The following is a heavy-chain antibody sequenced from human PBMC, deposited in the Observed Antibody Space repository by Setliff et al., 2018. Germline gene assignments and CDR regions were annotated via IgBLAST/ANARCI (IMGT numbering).Heavy chain of an antibody. V-gene: IGHV4-34*01. D-gene: IGHD2-15*01. CDR2: IYHDGND. CDR3: AKGGGGYHSDS. CDR1: GGTFSDYY. Sequence: PSETLSLTCAAYGGTFSDYYWTWIRQPPGKGLEWVGEIYHDGNDKYTPSVHYSPSLKSRVTISIDKSNNQFSLKLTSMTAADTAVYYSAKGGGGYHSDSWGQGILVTVSS. J-gene: IGHJ4*02.